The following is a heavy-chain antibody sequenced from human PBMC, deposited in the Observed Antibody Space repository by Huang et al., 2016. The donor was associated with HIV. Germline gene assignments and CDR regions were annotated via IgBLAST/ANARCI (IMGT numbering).Heavy chain of an antibody. D-gene: IGHD3-9*01. CDR3: VRGPRYVSADWYARLRNYWFFDL. V-gene: IGHV4-34*01. J-gene: IGHJ2*01. Sequence: QQQLQQWGAGLLKPSETLSLTCAVYGGSFTNYYWGWIRQPPGKGLEWVVEINNGGSTHDSPSRKSRVTISLDTSKNQVSLKLTSVSAADTAVYYCVRGPRYVSADWYARLRNYWFFDLWGRGSLVSVSS. CDR1: GGSFTNYY. CDR2: INNGGST.